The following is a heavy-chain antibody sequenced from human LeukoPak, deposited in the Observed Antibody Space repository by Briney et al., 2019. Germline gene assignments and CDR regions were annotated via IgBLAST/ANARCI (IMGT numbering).Heavy chain of an antibody. CDR1: GYTFTSYD. J-gene: IGHJ4*02. V-gene: IGHV1-8*01. CDR3: ARGRYLTYYDILTGYPVDY. Sequence: RASVKVSCKASGYTFTSYDINWVRQATGQGLEWMGWMNPNSGNTGYAQKFQGRVTVTRNTSISTAYMELSSLRSEDTAVYYCARGRYLTYYDILTGYPVDYWGQGTLVTVSS. CDR2: MNPNSGNT. D-gene: IGHD3-9*01.